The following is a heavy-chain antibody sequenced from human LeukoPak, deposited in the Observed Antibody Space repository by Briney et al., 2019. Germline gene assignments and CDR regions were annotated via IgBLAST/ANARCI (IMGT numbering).Heavy chain of an antibody. D-gene: IGHD3-10*01. Sequence: PGGSLRLSCAASGFTFSSYSMNWVRQAPGKGLEWVSPISSSSSYIYYADSVKGRFTISRDNAKNSLYLQINSLRAEDTAVYYCARGDYYGSGTPGYWGQGTLVTVSS. CDR1: GFTFSSYS. CDR3: ARGDYYGSGTPGY. J-gene: IGHJ4*02. V-gene: IGHV3-21*01. CDR2: ISSSSSYI.